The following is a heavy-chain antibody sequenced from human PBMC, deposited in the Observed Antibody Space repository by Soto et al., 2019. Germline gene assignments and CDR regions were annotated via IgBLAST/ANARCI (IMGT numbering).Heavy chain of an antibody. D-gene: IGHD3-10*01. Sequence: GGSLRLSCAASGFTFSSYGMHWVRQAPGKGLEWVAVISYDGSNKYYADSVKGRFTISRDNSKNTLYLQMNSLRAEDTAVYYCAKGGARYGSGSYVYYYGMDVWGQGTTVTVSS. CDR2: ISYDGSNK. V-gene: IGHV3-30*18. CDR1: GFTFSSYG. CDR3: AKGGARYGSGSYVYYYGMDV. J-gene: IGHJ6*02.